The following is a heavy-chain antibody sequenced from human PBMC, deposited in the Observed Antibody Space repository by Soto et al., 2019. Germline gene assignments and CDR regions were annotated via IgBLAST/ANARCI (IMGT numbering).Heavy chain of an antibody. Sequence: ASVKVSCKASGYTFTSYGISWVRQAPGQGLEWMGWISAYNGNTNYAQKFQGRVTMTTDTSTSTAYMELRSLRSDDTAVYYCASTAGYCGGDCYSVDYWGQGTLVTVSS. CDR3: ASTAGYCGGDCYSVDY. CDR1: GYTFTSYG. D-gene: IGHD2-21*02. CDR2: ISAYNGNT. J-gene: IGHJ4*02. V-gene: IGHV1-18*01.